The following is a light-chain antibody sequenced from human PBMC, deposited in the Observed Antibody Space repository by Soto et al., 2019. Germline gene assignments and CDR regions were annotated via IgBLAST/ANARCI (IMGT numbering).Light chain of an antibody. V-gene: IGKV4-1*01. CDR1: QSVLYSSNNKNY. Sequence: DIVMTQSPDSLAVSLGERATINCKSSQSVLYSSNNKNYLAWYQQKPGQPPKLLIYWASTRESGVPDRFSGSGSGTDFTLFISSLQAEDVAVYFCQQYYNPPWTFGQGTKVDIK. CDR2: WAS. J-gene: IGKJ1*01. CDR3: QQYYNPPWT.